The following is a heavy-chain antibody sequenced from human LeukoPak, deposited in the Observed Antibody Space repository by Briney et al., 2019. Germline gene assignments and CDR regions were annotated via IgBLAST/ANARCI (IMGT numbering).Heavy chain of an antibody. J-gene: IGHJ4*02. CDR2: ISHSGIT. CDR3: TRQSGTVTSIDY. CDR1: SGSLSGYS. Sequence: TSETLSLTCGVSSGSLSGYSWGWIRQPPGKGLEWVGEISHSGITNYNASLKSRVTISLKKSESQFSLTLSSVTAADTAVYYCTRQSGTVTSIDYWSQGTLVTVSS. D-gene: IGHD4-17*01. V-gene: IGHV4-34*01.